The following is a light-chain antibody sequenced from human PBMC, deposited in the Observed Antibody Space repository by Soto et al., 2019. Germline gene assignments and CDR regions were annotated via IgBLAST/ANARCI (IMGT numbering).Light chain of an antibody. Sequence: DIQMTQSPSTLSASVGDRVTITCRASGNIKNWLAWYQQTAGKAPKVLISDASRLEAGVPSRFSGSGSGTDFTLTITSLQTDDFGTYYCQQYDVHPKTFGQGTKVEVK. CDR3: QQYDVHPKT. J-gene: IGKJ1*01. CDR2: DAS. CDR1: GNIKNW. V-gene: IGKV1-5*01.